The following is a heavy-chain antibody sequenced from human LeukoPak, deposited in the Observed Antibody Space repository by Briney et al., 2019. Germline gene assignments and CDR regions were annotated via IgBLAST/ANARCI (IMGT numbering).Heavy chain of an antibody. V-gene: IGHV3-30*02. CDR3: ANLHDYGDSNDAFDI. Sequence: PGGSLRLSCAASGFIFTDYGMHWVRQAPGKGLEWVAFIRYDGSNKYYADSVKGRFTISRDNSKNTLYLQMNSLRAEDTAVYYCANLHDYGDSNDAFDIWGQGTMVTVSS. D-gene: IGHD4-17*01. CDR1: GFIFTDYG. J-gene: IGHJ3*02. CDR2: IRYDGSNK.